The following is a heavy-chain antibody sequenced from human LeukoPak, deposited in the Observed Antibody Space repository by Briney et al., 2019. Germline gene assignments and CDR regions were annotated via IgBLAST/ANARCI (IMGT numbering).Heavy chain of an antibody. Sequence: ASVKVSCKASGYTFTSYYMHWVRQAPGQGLEWMGLINPTGGSTGYAQKFQGRVTMTRDMSTSTDYMELSSLRSEDTAIYYCARDNSVGDNTWWFDPWGQGTLVTVSS. J-gene: IGHJ5*02. CDR3: ARDNSVGDNTWWFDP. CDR2: INPTGGST. D-gene: IGHD1-26*01. V-gene: IGHV1-46*01. CDR1: GYTFTSYY.